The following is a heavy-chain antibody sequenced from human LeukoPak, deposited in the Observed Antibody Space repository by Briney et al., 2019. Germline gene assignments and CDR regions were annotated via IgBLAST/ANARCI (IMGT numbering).Heavy chain of an antibody. CDR2: INHSGST. J-gene: IGHJ6*02. V-gene: IGHV4-34*01. CDR1: GGSLSGYY. CDR3: ARAVAITMTVGYYYYYGMDV. D-gene: IGHD3-22*01. Sequence: SETLSLTCAVYGGSLSGYYWSWIRQPPGKGLEWIGEINHSGSTNYNPSLKSRVTISVDTSKNQFSLKLSSVTAADTAVYYCARAVAITMTVGYYYYYGMDVWGQGTTVTVSS.